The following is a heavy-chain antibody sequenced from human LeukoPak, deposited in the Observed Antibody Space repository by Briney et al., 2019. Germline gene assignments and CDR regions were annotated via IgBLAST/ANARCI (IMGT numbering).Heavy chain of an antibody. Sequence: ASVKVSCKASGYTFTSYYMHWVRQAPGQGLEWMAIINPSGGSTTYAQKFQGRVTMTRDTSITTAYMEMSRLRSDDTALYYCARSPHILTGENFDYWGQGTLVTVSS. D-gene: IGHD3-9*01. V-gene: IGHV1-46*01. CDR1: GYTFTSYY. J-gene: IGHJ4*02. CDR2: INPSGGST. CDR3: ARSPHILTGENFDY.